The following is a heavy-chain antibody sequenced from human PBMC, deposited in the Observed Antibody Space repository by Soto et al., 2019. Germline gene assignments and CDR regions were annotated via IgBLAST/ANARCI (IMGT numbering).Heavy chain of an antibody. CDR2: INHSGST. V-gene: IGHV4-34*01. Sequence: QVQLQQWGAGLLKPSETLSLTCAVYGGSFSGYYWSWIRQPPGKGLEWIGEINHSGSTNYNPSLKSRVTISVDTSKNQFSLKLSSVTAADTAVYYCARGGGSVGAEFDYWGQGTLVTVSS. D-gene: IGHD1-26*01. CDR3: ARGGGSVGAEFDY. CDR1: GGSFSGYY. J-gene: IGHJ4*02.